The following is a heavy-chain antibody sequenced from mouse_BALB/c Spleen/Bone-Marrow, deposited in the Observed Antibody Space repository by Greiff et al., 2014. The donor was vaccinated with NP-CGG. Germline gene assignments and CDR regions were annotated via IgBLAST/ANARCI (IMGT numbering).Heavy chain of an antibody. D-gene: IGHD1-1*01. Sequence: EVHLVESGTVLARPGASVEMSCKASGYTFTSYWMHWVKQRPGQGLEWIGAIYPGNSDTSYNQKFKGKAKLTAVTSTSTAYMDLSSLTNEDSAVYYCTRGITTVVATRAMDYWGQGTSVTVSS. V-gene: IGHV1-5*01. J-gene: IGHJ4*01. CDR3: TRGITTVVATRAMDY. CDR2: IYPGNSDT. CDR1: GYTFTSYW.